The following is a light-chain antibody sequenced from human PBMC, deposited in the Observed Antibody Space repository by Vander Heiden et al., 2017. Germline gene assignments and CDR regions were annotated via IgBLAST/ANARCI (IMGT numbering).Light chain of an antibody. CDR1: NIGANR. CDR2: DDY. V-gene: IGLV3-21*02. Sequence: SSVLTQTPSESVAPGQTARITCGGDNIGANRVHWYQQKPRQAPVLVVYDDYDRPSGIPERFSGSNSGNTAILTISNVEAGDEADYYCQVWDSSSEHVAFGGGTKLTVL. J-gene: IGLJ2*01. CDR3: QVWDSSSEHVA.